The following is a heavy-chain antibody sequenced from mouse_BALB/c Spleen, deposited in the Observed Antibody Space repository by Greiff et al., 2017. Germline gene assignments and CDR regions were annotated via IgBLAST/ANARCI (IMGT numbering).Heavy chain of an antibody. CDR3: ARYYGSSGTFAY. D-gene: IGHD1-1*01. CDR1: GYSFTSYY. Sequence: QVQLQQSGPELVKPGASVKISCKASGYSFTSYYIHWVKQRPGQGLEWIGWIFPGSGNTKYNEKFKGKATLTADTSSSTAYMQLSSLISEDSAVYFCARYYGSSGTFAYWGQGTLVTVSA. CDR2: IFPGSGNT. J-gene: IGHJ3*01. V-gene: IGHV1-66*01.